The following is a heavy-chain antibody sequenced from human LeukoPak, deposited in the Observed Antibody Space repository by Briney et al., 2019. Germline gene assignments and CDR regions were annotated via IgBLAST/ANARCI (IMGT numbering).Heavy chain of an antibody. CDR1: GYSENFYG. D-gene: IGHD3-10*01. V-gene: IGHV1-18*01. CDR2: ISAQHGQT. Sequence: ASVKVSCKTSGYSENFYGITWVRQVAGQGLEWMGWISAQHGQTEYAPNSQDRVTMTTDTYTNTAYMELRSLRSDDTAVYYCTNMVRGVIITRDWFDPWGQGTLVTVSS. CDR3: TNMVRGVIITRDWFDP. J-gene: IGHJ5*02.